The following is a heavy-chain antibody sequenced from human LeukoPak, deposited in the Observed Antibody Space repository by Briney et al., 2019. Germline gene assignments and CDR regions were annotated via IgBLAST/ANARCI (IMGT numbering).Heavy chain of an antibody. V-gene: IGHV1-18*01. CDR1: GYTFTSYG. D-gene: IGHD2-8*01. J-gene: IGHJ4*02. Sequence: GASVKVSCKASGYTFTSYGISWVRQAPGQGLGWMGWISAYNGNTNYAQKLQGRVTMTTDTSTSTAYMELRSLRSDDTAVYYCARSAYDPGYCTNGVCPSNYFDYWGQGTLVTVSS. CDR2: ISAYNGNT. CDR3: ARSAYDPGYCTNGVCPSNYFDY.